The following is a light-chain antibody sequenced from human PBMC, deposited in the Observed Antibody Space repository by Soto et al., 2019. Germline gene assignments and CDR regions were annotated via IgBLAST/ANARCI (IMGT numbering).Light chain of an antibody. J-gene: IGKJ1*01. CDR1: QYINTR. CDR2: QTS. Sequence: EILFTHSPATLSSSLGDRVTISCRASQYINTRLDWYQHRPGQAPRLLIYQTSIWAAGIPARFSASGSGTDFTLTISDVQPEDFALYYCHQRHGWVRTFGRGTKV. V-gene: IGKV3-11*01. CDR3: HQRHGWVRT.